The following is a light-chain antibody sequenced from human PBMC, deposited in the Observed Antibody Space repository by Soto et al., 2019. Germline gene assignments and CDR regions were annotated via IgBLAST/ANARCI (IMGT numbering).Light chain of an antibody. CDR3: QSYDGGLGVSKI. CDR2: EVT. CDR1: SNDIGSYNY. J-gene: IGLJ2*01. V-gene: IGLV2-14*01. Sequence: QSVLTQPASVSGSPGQSITLSCTGTSNDIGSYNYVSWFQQHPGKAPKLIIYEVTHRPSGLSTRFSGSKSGNTASLTISGLQAEDESHYYCQSYDGGLGVSKIFGGGTKLTVL.